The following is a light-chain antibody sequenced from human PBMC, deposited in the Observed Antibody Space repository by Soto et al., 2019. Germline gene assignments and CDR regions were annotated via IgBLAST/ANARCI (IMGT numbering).Light chain of an antibody. CDR2: GAS. V-gene: IGKV3-15*01. CDR3: QQYKSWPPLT. CDR1: QSISDN. Sequence: DIVMTQSPAILSVSLGERATLSCLASQSISDNLAWYQQRSGQAPRLLIYGASTRATGVPARFSGSGSGTEFTLNISSLQSDDFANYYCQQYKSWPPLTFGGGTKVE. J-gene: IGKJ4*01.